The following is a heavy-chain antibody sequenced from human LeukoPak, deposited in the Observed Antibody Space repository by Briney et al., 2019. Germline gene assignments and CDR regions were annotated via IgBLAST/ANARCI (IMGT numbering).Heavy chain of an antibody. CDR1: GGSFSDYY. Sequence: SETLSLTCAANGGSFSDYYWAWIRQPPGKGPEWIGEINRSGSAHYNPSLRSRVSISIDTSKNQFSLKLSSVNAADTAVYYCARSPSYVTGDYCFDYWGQGTLVTVSS. CDR2: INRSGSA. J-gene: IGHJ4*02. D-gene: IGHD3-9*01. CDR3: ARSPSYVTGDYCFDY. V-gene: IGHV4-34*01.